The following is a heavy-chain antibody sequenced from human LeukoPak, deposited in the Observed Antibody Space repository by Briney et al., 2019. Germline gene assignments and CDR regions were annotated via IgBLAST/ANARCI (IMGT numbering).Heavy chain of an antibody. Sequence: PGGSLRLSCAASGFTFSSYAMSWVRQAPGKGLVWVSRINNDEITTTYADSVKGRFTISRDNAKNTLCLQMNSLRAEDTAIYYCARGGPGTGMDYWGQGALVTVSS. V-gene: IGHV3-74*01. D-gene: IGHD1-1*01. CDR2: INNDEITT. J-gene: IGHJ4*02. CDR3: ARGGPGTGMDY. CDR1: GFTFSSYA.